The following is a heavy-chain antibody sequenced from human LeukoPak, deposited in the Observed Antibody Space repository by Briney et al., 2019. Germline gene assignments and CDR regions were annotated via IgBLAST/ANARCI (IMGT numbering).Heavy chain of an antibody. CDR2: IRYDGSDK. Sequence: QTGGSLRLSCAASGFTFSSYGMHWVRQAPGKGLEWVTFIRYDGSDKYYADSVKGRFSISRDNSNDRLYLQMNSLRPEGTAVYYCAKAAVRGVLDVWGKGTTVTVSS. D-gene: IGHD3-10*01. V-gene: IGHV3-30*02. J-gene: IGHJ6*04. CDR1: GFTFSSYG. CDR3: AKAAVRGVLDV.